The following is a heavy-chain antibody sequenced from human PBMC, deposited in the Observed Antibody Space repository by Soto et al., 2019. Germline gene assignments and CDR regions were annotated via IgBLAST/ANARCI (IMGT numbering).Heavy chain of an antibody. Sequence: GASVKVSCKASGYTFTSYDINWVRQATGQGLEWMGWMNPNSGTAGYAQKFQGRVTITRNTSMSTAYMELSSLRSEDTAVYYCARGVVVVVAAPNWFDPWGEGTLVTVSS. J-gene: IGHJ5*02. V-gene: IGHV1-8*01. D-gene: IGHD2-15*01. CDR1: GYTFTSYD. CDR2: MNPNSGTA. CDR3: ARGVVVVVAAPNWFDP.